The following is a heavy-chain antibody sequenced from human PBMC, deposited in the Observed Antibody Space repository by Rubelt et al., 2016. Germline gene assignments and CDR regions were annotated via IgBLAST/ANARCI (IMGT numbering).Heavy chain of an antibody. CDR2: ISGSGGTT. CDR3: ARAGPGGNSDY. V-gene: IGHV3-23*01. Sequence: TSYAMSWVRQAPGKGLEWVSGISGSGGTTYYADSVKGRFTISRDNAKNSLYLQMNSLRAEDTAVYYCARAGPGGNSDYWGQGTLVTVSS. J-gene: IGHJ4*02. CDR1: TSYA. D-gene: IGHD4-23*01.